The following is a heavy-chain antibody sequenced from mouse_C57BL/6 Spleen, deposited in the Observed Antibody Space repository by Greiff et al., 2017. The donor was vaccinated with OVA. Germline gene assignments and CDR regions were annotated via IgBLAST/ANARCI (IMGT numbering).Heavy chain of an antibody. CDR3: ARIDYDDAMDY. J-gene: IGHJ4*01. CDR2: IYPGDGDT. D-gene: IGHD2-4*01. Sequence: VQGVESGAELVKPGASVKISCKASGYAFSSYWMNWVKQRPGKGLEWIGQIYPGDGDTNYNGKFKGKSTLTADKSSSTAYMQLSSLTSEDSAVYFCARIDYDDAMDYWGQGTSVTVSS. V-gene: IGHV1-80*01. CDR1: GYAFSSYW.